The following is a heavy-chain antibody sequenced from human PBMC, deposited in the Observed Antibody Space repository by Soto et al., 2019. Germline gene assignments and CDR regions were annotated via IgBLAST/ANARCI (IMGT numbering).Heavy chain of an antibody. CDR3: ARGGGFDSFDY. D-gene: IGHD3-10*01. Sequence: QLQLHMSGSGLVKPSQTLSLTCTVSGASITYGAYSWSWIRQTPGKGLEWIGYINHLETTFYNPSFESRLTLFIDRTTNQFSLNLKSMSAAYRAVYFCARGGGFDSFDYWGQGILVTVSS. CDR1: GASITYGAYS. CDR2: INHLETT. J-gene: IGHJ4*02. V-gene: IGHV4-30-2*01.